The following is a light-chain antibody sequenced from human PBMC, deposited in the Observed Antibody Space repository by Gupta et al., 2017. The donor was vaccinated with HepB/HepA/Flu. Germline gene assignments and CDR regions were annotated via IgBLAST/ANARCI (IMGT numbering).Light chain of an antibody. CDR3: QQYYSTPCS. CDR2: WAS. CDR1: QSVLYSSNNKNY. J-gene: IGKJ2*04. Sequence: DIVMTQSPDSLAVSLGERATINCKSSQSVLYSSNNKNYLACYQQKPGQPPKLIIYWASTRESGVPDRFGGSGSGTDFTLTISSLQAEDVAVYYCQQYYSTPCSFGQGTKLEIK. V-gene: IGKV4-1*01.